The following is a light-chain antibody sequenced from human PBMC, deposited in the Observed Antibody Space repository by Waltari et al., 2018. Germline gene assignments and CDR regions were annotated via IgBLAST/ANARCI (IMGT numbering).Light chain of an antibody. CDR2: QDN. Sequence: SYELTQPPSVSVSPGQTASITCSGDKLGDKYACWYQQKPGQSPVLVIYQDNNRPSGIPERFSGSTSGNTATLTIRGTQAMDEADYYCQAWDGSTAIFGGGTKLTGL. V-gene: IGLV3-1*01. CDR1: KLGDKY. J-gene: IGLJ2*01. CDR3: QAWDGSTAI.